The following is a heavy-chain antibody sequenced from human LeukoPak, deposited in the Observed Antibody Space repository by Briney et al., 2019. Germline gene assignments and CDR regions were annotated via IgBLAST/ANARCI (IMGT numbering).Heavy chain of an antibody. CDR1: GGSIGGDY. CDR2: IYHTGAT. Sequence: SETLSLTCTVSGGSIGGDYWTWIRQPPGKGLQYIGYIYHTGATNYNPSPKSRVTMSVDTSKNQFSLKLNSVTAADTAVYFCAKYGKGGWSIDNWGQGTLVTVSS. CDR3: AKYGKGGWSIDN. J-gene: IGHJ4*02. D-gene: IGHD6-19*01. V-gene: IGHV4-59*08.